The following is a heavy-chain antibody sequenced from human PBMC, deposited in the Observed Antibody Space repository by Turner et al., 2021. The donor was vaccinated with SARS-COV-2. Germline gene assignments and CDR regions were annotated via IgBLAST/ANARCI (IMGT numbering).Heavy chain of an antibody. Sequence: QVQLVQSGAEVKKPGASVKVSCKVSGYTLIELSMHWVRQAPGKGLEWMGGFDPEDGETIYAQKFQGRVTMTEDTSTDTAYMELGSLRSEDTAVYYCATDYAIVEATLLDYWGQGTLVTVSS. CDR2: FDPEDGET. V-gene: IGHV1-24*01. CDR1: GYTLIELS. J-gene: IGHJ4*02. CDR3: ATDYAIVEATLLDY. D-gene: IGHD1-26*01.